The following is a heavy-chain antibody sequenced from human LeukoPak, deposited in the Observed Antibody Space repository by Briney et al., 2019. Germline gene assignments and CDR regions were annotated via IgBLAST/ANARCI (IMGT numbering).Heavy chain of an antibody. CDR1: GYTFTGYY. J-gene: IGHJ4*02. D-gene: IGHD6-13*01. V-gene: IGHV1-2*02. CDR3: ARGYSSTWYLDY. Sequence: ASVKVSCKASGYTFTGYYMHWVRQAPGQGLEWMGWINPNSGGTNYAQKFQGRVTMTRDTSISTAYMELSRLRSDDTAIYYCARGYSSTWYLDYWGQGTLVTVPS. CDR2: INPNSGGT.